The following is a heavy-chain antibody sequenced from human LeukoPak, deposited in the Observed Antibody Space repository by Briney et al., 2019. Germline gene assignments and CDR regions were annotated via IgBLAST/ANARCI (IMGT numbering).Heavy chain of an antibody. CDR2: ISSSSSYI. D-gene: IGHD3-22*01. J-gene: IGHJ4*02. V-gene: IGHV3-21*01. CDR1: GFTFSSYS. CDR3: ARVGDYYDSSGYDY. Sequence: GGSLRLSCAASGFTFSSYSMNWVRQAPGKGLEWVSSISSSSSYIYYADSVKGRFTISRDNAKNSLYLQMNSLRAEDTAVYYCARVGDYYDSSGYDYWGQGTLVTVSS.